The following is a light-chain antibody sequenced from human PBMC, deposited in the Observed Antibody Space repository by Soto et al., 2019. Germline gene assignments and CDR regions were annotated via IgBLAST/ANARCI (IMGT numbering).Light chain of an antibody. CDR3: QQYKRTPYT. V-gene: IGKV1-5*01. CDR1: QSISTL. Sequence: DIQMTQSPSTLSASVGDRVTITCRASQSISTLLACYQQKPGKAPKLLIYDASSLENVDPASFSGSGSGTVFTLAISSLQSDDCATYYCQQYKRTPYTFGQGASLEIK. J-gene: IGKJ2*01. CDR2: DAS.